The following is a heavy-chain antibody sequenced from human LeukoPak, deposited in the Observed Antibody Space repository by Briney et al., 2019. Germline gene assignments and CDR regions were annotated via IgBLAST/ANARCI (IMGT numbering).Heavy chain of an antibody. Sequence: GGSLRLSCAASGFTFSSNTMKWVRQAPGKGLEWVSSVSSSSTYMYYADSVKGRFTIFRDDAKNSLFLQMNSLRAEDTALYYCARQSYDSSGYDPRDIDSWVEGSLVTVSS. J-gene: IGHJ4*02. V-gene: IGHV3-21*01. CDR1: GFTFSSNT. CDR2: VSSSSTYM. CDR3: ARQSYDSSGYDPRDIDS. D-gene: IGHD3-22*01.